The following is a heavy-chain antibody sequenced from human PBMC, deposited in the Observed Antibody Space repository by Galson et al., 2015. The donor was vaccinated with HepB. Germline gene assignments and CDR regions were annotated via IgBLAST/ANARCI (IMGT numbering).Heavy chain of an antibody. J-gene: IGHJ6*03. CDR1: GYTFTGYY. V-gene: IGHV1-2*06. CDR3: AKEGMATVTLYYYYYYMDV. D-gene: IGHD4-17*01. Sequence: SVKVSCKASGYTFTGYYMHWVRQAPGQGLEWMGRINPNSGGTNYAQKFQGRVTMTRDTSISTAYMELSRLRAEDTAVYYCAKEGMATVTLYYYYYYMDVWGKGTTVTVSS. CDR2: INPNSGGT.